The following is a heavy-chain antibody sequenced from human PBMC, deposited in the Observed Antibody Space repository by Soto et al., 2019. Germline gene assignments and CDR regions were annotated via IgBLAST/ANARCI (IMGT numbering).Heavy chain of an antibody. CDR2: ISSSSSYI. CDR1: VFTFSSYS. V-gene: IGHV3-21*01. CDR3: ARDVNYYDSSGYSFDY. J-gene: IGHJ4*02. D-gene: IGHD3-22*01. Sequence: WWSLRLSCSASVFTFSSYSMNWFRQAPGKGLEWVSSISSSSSYIYYADSVKGRFTISRDNAKNSLYLQMNSLRAEDTAVYYCARDVNYYDSSGYSFDYWGQGTLVTVSS.